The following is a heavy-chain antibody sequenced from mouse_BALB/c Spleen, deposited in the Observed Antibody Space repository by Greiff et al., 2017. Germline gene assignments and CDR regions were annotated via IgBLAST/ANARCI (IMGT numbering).Heavy chain of an antibody. CDR3: ARRGLRRDYYAMDY. CDR1: GYTFTSYW. V-gene: IGHV1-7*01. J-gene: IGHJ4*01. Sequence: VQLQQSGAELAKPGASVKMPCKASGYTFTSYWMHWVKQRPGQGLEWIGYINPSTGYTEYNQKFKDKATLTADKSSSTAYMQLSSLTSEDSAVYYCARRGLRRDYYAMDYWGQGTSVTVSS. CDR2: INPSTGYT. D-gene: IGHD2-4*01.